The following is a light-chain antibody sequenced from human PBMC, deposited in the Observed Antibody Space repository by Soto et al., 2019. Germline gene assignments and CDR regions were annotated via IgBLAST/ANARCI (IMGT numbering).Light chain of an antibody. V-gene: IGKV2-28*01. J-gene: IGKJ2*03. CDR2: LGS. CDR3: MEVLQSQYS. Sequence: EIVMTQSPLFLSVTPGEPASISCRSSQSLLHSNGYSYLDWYLQKPGQYPQLLIYLGSNRASGVPDRISGSEQVSDFKLRISSEEAEDVGIYYRMEVLQSQYSFGQGTKVEIK. CDR1: QSLLHSNGYSY.